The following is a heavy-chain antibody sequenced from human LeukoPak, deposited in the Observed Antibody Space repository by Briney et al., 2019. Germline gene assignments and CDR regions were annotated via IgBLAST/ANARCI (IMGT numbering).Heavy chain of an antibody. CDR1: GFSFGDYA. J-gene: IGHJ3*02. CDR3: AKDRDYTVTTGGAFDI. V-gene: IGHV3-9*01. CDR2: VSWNSGSI. Sequence: GGTLRLSCAASGFSFGDYAMHWVRQAPGKGLEWVSGVSWNSGSIDYADSVKGRFTISRDNAKNSLYLQMKSLRAEDTALYYCAKDRDYTVTTGGAFDIWGQGTMVTVSS. D-gene: IGHD4-17*01.